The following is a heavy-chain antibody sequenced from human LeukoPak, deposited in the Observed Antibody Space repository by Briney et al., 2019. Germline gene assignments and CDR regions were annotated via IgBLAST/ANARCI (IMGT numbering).Heavy chain of an antibody. D-gene: IGHD3-10*01. CDR2: IHHTGTT. Sequence: SETLSLTCAVYGGSFSAYYWGWIRQPPGKGLEWITEIHHTGTTYYTPSLKSRVTISVDTSNNHFSLKLNSVTAADTAVYYCARVTYNGYQHFDYWGQGILVTVSS. V-gene: IGHV4-34*01. J-gene: IGHJ4*02. CDR3: ARVTYNGYQHFDY. CDR1: GGSFSAYY.